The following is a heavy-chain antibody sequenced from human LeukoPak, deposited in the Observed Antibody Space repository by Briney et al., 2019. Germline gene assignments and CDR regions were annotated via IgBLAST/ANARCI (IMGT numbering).Heavy chain of an antibody. J-gene: IGHJ2*01. Sequence: PSETLSLTCTVSGGSISSYYWSWIRQPPGKGLEGIGDIYYSWSTNYNPSLKSRVTISVDTSKNQFSLKLSSVTAADTAVYYCARAQAYWGGDCYPPYWYFDLWGRGTLVTVSS. D-gene: IGHD2-21*02. V-gene: IGHV4-59*01. CDR1: GGSISSYY. CDR2: IYYSWST. CDR3: ARAQAYWGGDCYPPYWYFDL.